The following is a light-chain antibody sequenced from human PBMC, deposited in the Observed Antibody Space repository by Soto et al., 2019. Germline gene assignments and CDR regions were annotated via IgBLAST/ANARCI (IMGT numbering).Light chain of an antibody. J-gene: IGLJ3*02. V-gene: IGLV2-14*01. CDR3: SSYTSRSTLEV. Sequence: QSALTQPASVSGSPGQSITISCTGTSSDVGGYNYVSWYQQHPVKAPKLMIYEVSNRPSGVSNRFSGSKSGNTASLTISGLQREDEVAYYCSSYTSRSTLEVCGVGTKVTVL. CDR1: SSDVGGYNY. CDR2: EVS.